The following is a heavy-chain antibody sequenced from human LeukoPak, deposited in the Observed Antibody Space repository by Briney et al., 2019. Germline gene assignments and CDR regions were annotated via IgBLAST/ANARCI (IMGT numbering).Heavy chain of an antibody. D-gene: IGHD1-26*01. CDR3: ARRWTRGPAKSGDDAFDI. J-gene: IGHJ3*02. CDR2: IYTSGST. Sequence: PSETLSLTCTVSGGSISSYYWSWIRQPAGKGLEWIGRIYTSGSTNYNPSLKSRVTMSVDTSKNQFSLKLSSVTAADTAVCYCARRWTRGPAKSGDDAFDIWGQGTMVTVSS. CDR1: GGSISSYY. V-gene: IGHV4-4*07.